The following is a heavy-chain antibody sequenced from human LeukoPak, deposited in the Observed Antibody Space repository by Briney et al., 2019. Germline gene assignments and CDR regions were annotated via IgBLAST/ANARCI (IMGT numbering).Heavy chain of an antibody. CDR1: GGSISSYY. CDR2: IYYSGST. V-gene: IGHV4-59*01. CDR3: ARYYYDSSGYHNWFDP. Sequence: SETLSLTCTVSGGSISSYYWSWIRQPPGKGLEWIGYIYYSGSTNYNPSLKSRVTISVDTSKNQFSLKLSSVTAADTAVHYCARYYYDSSGYHNWFDPWGQGTLVTVSS. J-gene: IGHJ5*02. D-gene: IGHD3-22*01.